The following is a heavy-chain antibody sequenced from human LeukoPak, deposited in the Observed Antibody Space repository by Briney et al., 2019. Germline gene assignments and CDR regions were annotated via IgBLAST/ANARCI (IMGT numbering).Heavy chain of an antibody. CDR1: GFTFSSYW. CDR3: ARAVGATHFDY. Sequence: QAGGSLRLSCAASGFTFSSYWMSWVRQAPGKGLEWVANIKQDGSEKFYMDSVKGRFTISRDNDKNSLCLQMNNLRAEDTAVYYCARAVGATHFDYWGQGILVTVSS. CDR2: IKQDGSEK. J-gene: IGHJ4*02. V-gene: IGHV3-7*04. D-gene: IGHD1-26*01.